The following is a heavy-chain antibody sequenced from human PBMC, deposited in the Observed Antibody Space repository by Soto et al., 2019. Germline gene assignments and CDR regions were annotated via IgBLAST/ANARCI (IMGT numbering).Heavy chain of an antibody. CDR1: GFTFSSDS. V-gene: IGHV3-23*01. CDR3: AKKVNSSSESHYFDY. D-gene: IGHD3-10*01. Sequence: PGGSLRLSCAASGFTFSSDSMSWVRQAPGKGLEWVAGLRSSGNDSTTYYADSVKGLFTISKDNSKTTLFLQMNSLRAENTAIYYSAKKVNSSSESHYFDYWGQGTLVTVSS. CDR2: LRSSGNDSTT. J-gene: IGHJ4*02.